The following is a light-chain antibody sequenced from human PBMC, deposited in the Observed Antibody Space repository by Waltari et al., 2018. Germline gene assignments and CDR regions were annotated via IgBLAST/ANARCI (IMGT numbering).Light chain of an antibody. CDR2: DFS. CDR3: SSYTSRTIFPYV. CDR1: SSDIGDYNY. V-gene: IGLV2-14*03. J-gene: IGLJ1*01. Sequence: QSAPTQPASVSGSPGQSITISCTGTSSDIGDYNYVSWYQQHPGKAPNLMIYDFSNRPAGVSNRFSGSKSGNTASLTISGLQAEDEADYYCSSYTSRTIFPYVFGTGTRVTVL.